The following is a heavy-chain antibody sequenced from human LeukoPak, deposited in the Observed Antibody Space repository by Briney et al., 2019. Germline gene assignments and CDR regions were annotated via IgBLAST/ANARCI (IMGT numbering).Heavy chain of an antibody. CDR2: INHSGST. CDR1: GGSFSGYY. CDR3: VREGTGIHGDY. J-gene: IGHJ4*02. V-gene: IGHV4-34*01. Sequence: PSEILSLTCAVYGGSFSGYYWSWIRQPPGKGLEWIGEINHSGSTNYNPSLKSRVTISVDTSKNQFPLKLSSVTAADTAVYYCVREGTGIHGDYWGQGTLVTVSS. D-gene: IGHD3/OR15-3a*01.